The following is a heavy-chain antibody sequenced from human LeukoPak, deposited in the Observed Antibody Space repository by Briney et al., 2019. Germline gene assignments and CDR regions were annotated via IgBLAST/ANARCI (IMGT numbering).Heavy chain of an antibody. CDR1: GYTFSSYG. J-gene: IGHJ5*02. CDR2: ISAYNGDT. V-gene: IGHV1-18*01. Sequence: ASVKVSCKASGYTFSSYGITWVRQAPGQGLEWMGWISAYNGDTNYAQKFQGRVTMTTDTSTSTVYMELGSLRSDDTAVYYCARVGGYGEYDPWGQGTLVTVSS. D-gene: IGHD4-17*01. CDR3: ARVGGYGEYDP.